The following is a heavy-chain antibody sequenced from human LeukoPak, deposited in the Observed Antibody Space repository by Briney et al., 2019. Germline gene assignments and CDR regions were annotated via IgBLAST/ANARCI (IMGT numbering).Heavy chain of an antibody. CDR1: GFTLSNYW. D-gene: IGHD6-25*01. CDR3: ARSGWPYYFDY. J-gene: IGHJ4*02. Sequence: GGSLRLSCAASGFTLSNYWMHWVRQAPGKGLVWVSRLHSDGTSTSYADSVRGRFTISRDNARNTLYLQMNTLRAEDTAVYYCARSGWPYYFDYWGREPWSPSPQ. CDR2: LHSDGTST. V-gene: IGHV3-74*01.